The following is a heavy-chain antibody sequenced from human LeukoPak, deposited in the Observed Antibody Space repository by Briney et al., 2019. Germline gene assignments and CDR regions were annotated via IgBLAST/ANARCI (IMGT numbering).Heavy chain of an antibody. CDR2: ISSSGSAI. Sequence: GGSLSLSCAASGLTFSDSYMNWIRQAPGKGLEWVSYISSSGSAIYYADSVKGRFTISRDNVKNSLYLQMNSLRAEDTAVYFCARVGRNYFDYWGQGTLVTVSS. D-gene: IGHD3-10*01. CDR3: ARVGRNYFDY. V-gene: IGHV3-11*04. J-gene: IGHJ4*02. CDR1: GLTFSDSY.